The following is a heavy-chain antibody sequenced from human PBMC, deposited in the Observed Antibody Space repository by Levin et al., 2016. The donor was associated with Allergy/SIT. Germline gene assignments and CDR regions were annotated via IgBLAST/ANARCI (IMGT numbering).Heavy chain of an antibody. CDR3: ASEYSSSWNWFDP. D-gene: IGHD6-6*01. CDR1: GGSISSSSYY. V-gene: IGHV4-39*01. Sequence: SETLSLTCTVSGGSISSSSYYWGWIRQPPGKGLEWIGSIYYSGSTYYNPSLKSRVTISVDTSKNQFSLKLSSVTAADTAVYYCASEYSSSWNWFDPWGQGTLVTVSS. J-gene: IGHJ5*02. CDR2: IYYSGST.